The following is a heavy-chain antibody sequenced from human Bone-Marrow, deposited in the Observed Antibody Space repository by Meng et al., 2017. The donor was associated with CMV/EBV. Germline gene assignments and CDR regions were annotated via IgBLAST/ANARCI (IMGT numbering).Heavy chain of an antibody. D-gene: IGHD6-19*01. J-gene: IGHJ4*02. Sequence: SETLSLTCTVSGGSISSYYWSWIRQPPGKGLEWIGYIYYSGSTNYNPPLKSRVTISVDTSKNQFSLKLSSVTAADTAVYYCAREGIIAVAGTGFDYWGQGTLVTVSS. V-gene: IGHV4-59*01. CDR1: GGSISSYY. CDR3: AREGIIAVAGTGFDY. CDR2: IYYSGST.